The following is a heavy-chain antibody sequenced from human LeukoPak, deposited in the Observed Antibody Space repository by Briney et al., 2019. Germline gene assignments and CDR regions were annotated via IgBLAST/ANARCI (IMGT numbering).Heavy chain of an antibody. D-gene: IGHD6-13*01. Sequence: SETLSLTCTVSGASISRYYWSWIRQPPGKGLEWIGYFHHSGNTNYNPSLSSRITMPVDTSKNQFSLKLNSVTAADTAIYYCARRAAALDHWGQGTLVTVSS. V-gene: IGHV4-59*08. CDR3: ARRAAALDH. CDR2: FHHSGNT. CDR1: GASISRYY. J-gene: IGHJ4*02.